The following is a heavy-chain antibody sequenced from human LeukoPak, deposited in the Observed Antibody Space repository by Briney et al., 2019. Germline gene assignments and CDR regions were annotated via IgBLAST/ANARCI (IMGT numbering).Heavy chain of an antibody. J-gene: IGHJ5*02. Sequence: ASVKVSCKASGYRFTSYHLHWVRQAPGQGLEWMGIINPSGGSTNYAQKFQGRVTMTRDTSTSTVYMELSSLRSEDTAVYYCAREHSGYDSWGQGTLLTVSS. CDR1: GYRFTSYH. V-gene: IGHV1-46*01. CDR2: INPSGGST. CDR3: AREHSGYDS. D-gene: IGHD5-12*01.